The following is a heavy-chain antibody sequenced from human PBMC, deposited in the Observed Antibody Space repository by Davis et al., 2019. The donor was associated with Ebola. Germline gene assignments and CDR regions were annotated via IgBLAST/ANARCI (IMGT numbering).Heavy chain of an antibody. Sequence: GESLKISCAASGFTFRSYSMNWVRQAPGKGLEWVSYISISSSTIYYADSVKGRFTISRDNAKNSLYLQMNSLRDEETAVYYCARDNVRWSSHEPFDYWGQGTLVTVSS. D-gene: IGHD1-26*01. J-gene: IGHJ4*02. CDR2: ISISSSTI. V-gene: IGHV3-48*02. CDR1: GFTFRSYS. CDR3: ARDNVRWSSHEPFDY.